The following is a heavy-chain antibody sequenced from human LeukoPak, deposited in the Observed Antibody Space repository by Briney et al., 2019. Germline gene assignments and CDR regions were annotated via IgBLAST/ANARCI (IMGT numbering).Heavy chain of an antibody. D-gene: IGHD2-21*01. J-gene: IGHJ4*02. V-gene: IGHV3-23*01. CDR2: ISGSGGNT. CDR1: GFTFSIYG. Sequence: PGGSLRLSCAAYGFTFSIYGMSWVRQAPGKGLEWVSAISGSGGNTYYADSVKGRFTISRDNSKNTLFLQMNSLRAEDTAIYYCAKERGGEFDYWGQGTLVTVSS. CDR3: AKERGGEFDY.